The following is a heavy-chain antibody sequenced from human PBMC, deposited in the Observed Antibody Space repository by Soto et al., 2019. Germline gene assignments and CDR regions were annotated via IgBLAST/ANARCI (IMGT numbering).Heavy chain of an antibody. CDR1: GFTFSSYA. CDR2: VSIGGST. J-gene: IGHJ4*02. CDR3: AKRRGAGGHFDY. D-gene: IGHD2-15*01. V-gene: IGHV3-23*01. Sequence: ESGGGLVQPEGSLRLSCAASGFTFSSYAMGWVRQGPGKGLEWVAVVSIGGSTHCADSVRGRFTISRDNSKNTLSLQMNSLTAEDTAVYFCAKRRGAGGHFDYWGQGALVTVSS.